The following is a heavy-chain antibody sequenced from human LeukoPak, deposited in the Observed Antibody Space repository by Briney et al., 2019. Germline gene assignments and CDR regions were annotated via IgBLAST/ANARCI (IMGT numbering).Heavy chain of an antibody. CDR1: GFTFSSYS. CDR3: ARSSIAAAGTYYFDY. D-gene: IGHD6-13*01. V-gene: IGHV3-48*01. J-gene: IGHJ4*02. CDR2: ISSSSSTI. Sequence: GGTLRLSCAASGFTFSSYSMNWVRQAPGKGLEWVSYISSSSSTIYYADSVKGRFTISRDNAKNSLYLQMNSLRAEDTAVYYCARSSIAAAGTYYFDYWGQGTLVTVSS.